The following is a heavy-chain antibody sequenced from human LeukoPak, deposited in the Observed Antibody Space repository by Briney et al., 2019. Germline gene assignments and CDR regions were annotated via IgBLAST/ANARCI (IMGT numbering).Heavy chain of an antibody. J-gene: IGHJ4*02. Sequence: ASVKVSCKASGYTFTSYGISWVRQAPGQGLEWMGIINPSGGSTSYAQKFQGRVTMTRDTSTSTVYMELSSLRSEDTAVYYCAREGYSYGPYYFDYWGQGTLVTVSS. V-gene: IGHV1-46*01. D-gene: IGHD5-18*01. CDR3: AREGYSYGPYYFDY. CDR2: INPSGGST. CDR1: GYTFTSYG.